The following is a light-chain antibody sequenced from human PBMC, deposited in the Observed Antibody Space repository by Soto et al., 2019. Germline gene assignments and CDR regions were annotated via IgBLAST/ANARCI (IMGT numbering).Light chain of an antibody. CDR1: RSNIGSNP. CDR3: ASWDDRLKGYV. CDR2: IND. Sequence: QSVLPQPPSASGTPGQRVVISCSGGRSNIGSNPVYWYQQFPGTAPKLLIYINDQRPSGVPDRFSGSASGTSGSLAISGLLSDDEADYYCASWDDRLKGYVFGTGTKVTVL. V-gene: IGLV1-44*01. J-gene: IGLJ1*01.